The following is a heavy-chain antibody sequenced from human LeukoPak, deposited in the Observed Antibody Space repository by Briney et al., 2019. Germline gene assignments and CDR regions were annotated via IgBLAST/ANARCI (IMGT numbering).Heavy chain of an antibody. D-gene: IGHD3-3*01. CDR3: ARVFTIFGVVIRLLDY. CDR1: GFTFSSYW. CDR2: IKQDGSEK. Sequence: GGSLRLSCAASGFTFSSYWMGWVRQAPGKGLEWVANIKQDGSEKYYVDSVKGRFTISRDNAKNSLYLQMNSLRAGDTAVYYCARVFTIFGVVIRLLDYWGQGTLVTVSS. J-gene: IGHJ4*02. V-gene: IGHV3-7*01.